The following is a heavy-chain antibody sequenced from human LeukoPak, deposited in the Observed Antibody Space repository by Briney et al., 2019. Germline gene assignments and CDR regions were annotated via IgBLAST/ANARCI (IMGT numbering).Heavy chain of an antibody. J-gene: IGHJ6*02. CDR3: AKVGYSGSYSRYYGMDV. V-gene: IGHV3-23*01. CDR2: ISGSGGST. Sequence: GGSLRLSCAASGFTFSSYAMSWVRQAPGKGLEWVSAISGSGGSTYYADSVKGRFTISRDNSKNTLYLQMNSLRAEDTAVYYCAKVGYSGSYSRYYGMDVWGQGTTVTVSS. CDR1: GFTFSSYA. D-gene: IGHD1-26*01.